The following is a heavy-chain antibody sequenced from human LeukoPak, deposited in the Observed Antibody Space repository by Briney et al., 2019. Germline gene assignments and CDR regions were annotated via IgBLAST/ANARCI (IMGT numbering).Heavy chain of an antibody. CDR2: ISAYNGNT. V-gene: IGHV1-18*01. J-gene: IGHJ4*02. D-gene: IGHD6-13*01. CDR3: ARDADYIAAYDY. Sequence: ASVKVSCKASGYTFTSYGISWVRQAPGQGLEWMGWISAYNGNTNYAQKLQGRVTMTTDTSTSTAYTELRSLRSDDTAVYYCARDADYIAAYDYWGQGTLVTVSS. CDR1: GYTFTSYG.